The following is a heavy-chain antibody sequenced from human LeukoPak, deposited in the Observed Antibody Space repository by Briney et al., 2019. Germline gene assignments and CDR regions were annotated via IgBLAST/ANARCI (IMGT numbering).Heavy chain of an antibody. Sequence: GGSLRLSCAASGFTFSSYSMNWVRQAPGKGLEWVSSISSSSSYIYYADSVKGRFTISRDNSKNTLYLQMNSLRAEDTAVYYCVKSIVGSRGKWFDPWGQGTLVTVSS. CDR2: ISSSSSYI. D-gene: IGHD3-10*01. CDR1: GFTFSSYS. J-gene: IGHJ5*02. V-gene: IGHV3-21*01. CDR3: VKSIVGSRGKWFDP.